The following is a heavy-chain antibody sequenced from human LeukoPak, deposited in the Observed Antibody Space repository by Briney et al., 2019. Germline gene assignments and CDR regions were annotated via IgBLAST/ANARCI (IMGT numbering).Heavy chain of an antibody. CDR1: GASVSGSAYY. J-gene: IGHJ5*02. CDR2: IYYSGST. D-gene: IGHD2-15*01. Sequence: SETLSLTCTVSGASVSGSAYYWGWIRQPPGKGLEWIGNIYYSGSTNYNPSLKSRVTISVDTSKNQFSLKLSSVTAADTAVYYCARGRGYCSGGSCYQRWFDPWGQGTLVTVSS. CDR3: ARGRGYCSGGSCYQRWFDP. V-gene: IGHV4-39*07.